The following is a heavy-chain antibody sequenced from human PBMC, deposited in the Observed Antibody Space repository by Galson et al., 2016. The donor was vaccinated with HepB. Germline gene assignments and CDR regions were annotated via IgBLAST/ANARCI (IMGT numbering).Heavy chain of an antibody. CDR3: AKDRGGGWTFDY. Sequence: SLRLSCAVSGFSFSGYAMSWVRQAPGKGLEWVSGINEGSGNTHYADSVMGRFTISRDNSKNTLYLQMNRLRAEDTAMYYCAKDRGGGWTFDYWGQGTLVTVSS. J-gene: IGHJ4*02. CDR2: INEGSGNT. CDR1: GFSFSGYA. D-gene: IGHD6-19*01. V-gene: IGHV3-23*01.